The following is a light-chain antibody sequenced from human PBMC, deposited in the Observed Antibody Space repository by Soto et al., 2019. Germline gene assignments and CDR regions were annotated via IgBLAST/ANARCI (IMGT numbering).Light chain of an antibody. Sequence: QSALTQPASVSGSPGQSITISCTGTSSDVGGYNFVSWYQQRPGKAPKFMIFEVTNRPSGISDRFSGSKSGNTASLTISGLQAEDEADYYCCSYTSSTPYVFGTGTKVTVL. CDR2: EVT. CDR3: CSYTSSTPYV. CDR1: SSDVGGYNF. V-gene: IGLV2-14*01. J-gene: IGLJ1*01.